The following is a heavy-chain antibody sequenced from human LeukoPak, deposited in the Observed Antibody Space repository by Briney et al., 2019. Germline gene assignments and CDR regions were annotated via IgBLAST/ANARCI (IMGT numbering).Heavy chain of an antibody. J-gene: IGHJ4*02. CDR2: IYPGDSDT. CDR3: AKRSYSSRWTSDY. D-gene: IGHD6-13*01. Sequence: GESLKISCKGSGYTFTSYWMGWVRQTPGKGLEWMGIIYPGDSDTRYSPSFQGQVTISADKSISTVYLHWSSLKASDSAIYYCAKRSYSSRWTSDYWGQGTLVTVSS. CDR1: GYTFTSYW. V-gene: IGHV5-51*01.